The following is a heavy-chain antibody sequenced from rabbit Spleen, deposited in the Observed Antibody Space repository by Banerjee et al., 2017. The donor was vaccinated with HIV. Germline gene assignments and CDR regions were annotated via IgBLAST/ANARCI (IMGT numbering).Heavy chain of an antibody. CDR3: VRDKASISGDYGPWYFDL. J-gene: IGHJ4*01. CDR1: GIDFTKYY. Sequence: QLTETGGGLIQPGGSLTLSCKASGIDFTKYYITWVRQAPGKGLEWIGYIELVFGNTYYASWVNGRFTISSHNAQNTLYLQLNSLTAADTATYFCVRDKASISGDYGPWYFDLWGQGTLVTVS. CDR2: IELVFGNT. D-gene: IGHD1-1*01. V-gene: IGHV1S7*01.